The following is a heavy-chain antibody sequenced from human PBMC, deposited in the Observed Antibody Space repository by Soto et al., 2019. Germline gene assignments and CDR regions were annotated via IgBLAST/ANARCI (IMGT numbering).Heavy chain of an antibody. Sequence: GGSLRLSCAASGFTVSSNYMSWVRQAPGKGLEWVSVIYSGGSTYYADSVKGRFTISRDNSKNTLYLQMNSLRSEDTAVYYCARDPPTYYYDSSVRYGMNVWGQGTTVTVSS. CDR3: ARDPPTYYYDSSVRYGMNV. CDR2: IYSGGST. CDR1: GFTVSSNY. J-gene: IGHJ6*02. D-gene: IGHD3-22*01. V-gene: IGHV3-53*05.